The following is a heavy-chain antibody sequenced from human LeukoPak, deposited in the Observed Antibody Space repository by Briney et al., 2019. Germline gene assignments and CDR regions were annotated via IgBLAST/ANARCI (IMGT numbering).Heavy chain of an antibody. J-gene: IGHJ4*02. Sequence: PRGALRLSCAASGFTFSSYLSRWVRQAPRKRLEWVSVIWYDVFNKHYAHCVKGRLTIYRNNSNKTLYMPMNSLRAEQTAVYYCARDLGHWGWNDFWGQGTLVTVSS. V-gene: IGHV3-33*01. CDR3: ARDLGHWGWNDF. CDR1: GFTFSSYL. CDR2: IWYDVFNK. D-gene: IGHD7-27*01.